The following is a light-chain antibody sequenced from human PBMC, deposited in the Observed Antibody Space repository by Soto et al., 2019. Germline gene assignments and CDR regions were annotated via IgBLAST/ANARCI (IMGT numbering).Light chain of an antibody. Sequence: EIVMTQSPATLSVTPGERATLSCRARQSVSTNLAWYQQKPGQAPRLLMYGASTRATGIPARFSGSGSGTEFTLIISSLQSEEFAFYYCQQYHNWPPYTFGQGTKLEIK. CDR1: QSVSTN. CDR3: QQYHNWPPYT. CDR2: GAS. V-gene: IGKV3-15*01. J-gene: IGKJ2*01.